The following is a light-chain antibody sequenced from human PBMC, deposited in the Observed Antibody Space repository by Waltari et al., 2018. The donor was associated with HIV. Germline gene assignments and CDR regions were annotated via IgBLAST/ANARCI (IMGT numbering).Light chain of an antibody. CDR3: QQYNSSPPMYT. CDR1: QSVSSSY. J-gene: IGKJ2*01. V-gene: IGKV3-20*01. CDR2: GAS. Sequence: EIVLTQSPGTLSFSPGERATLSCRASQSVSSSYFAWYQHKSGQAPTLLIYGASTRATGVPDRFSGSGSGADFTLTISRLEPEDSAVYYCQQYNSSPPMYTFGQGTKVEIK.